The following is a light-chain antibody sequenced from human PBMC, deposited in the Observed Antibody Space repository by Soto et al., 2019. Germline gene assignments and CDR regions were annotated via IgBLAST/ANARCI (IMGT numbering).Light chain of an antibody. Sequence: DIVLTQYPGTLSLSPGDRATLSCRASQSGITTYLAWYQQKPGQAPRLLIYGVSSRATGIPDRFSGSGSGTDFTLTISRLETEDFAVYYCQQYARSPKTFGQGTKVDIK. V-gene: IGKV3-20*01. CDR3: QQYARSPKT. CDR1: QSGITTY. CDR2: GVS. J-gene: IGKJ1*01.